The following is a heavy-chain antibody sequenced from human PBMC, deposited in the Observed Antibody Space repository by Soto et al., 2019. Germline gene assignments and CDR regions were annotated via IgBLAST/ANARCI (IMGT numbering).Heavy chain of an antibody. Sequence: HPGGSLRLSCAASGFTFSSYSMNWVRQAPGKGLEWVSYISSSSSTIFYADSVKGRFTISRDNAKNSLYLQMNSLRAEDTAVYYCARDPYTSGWYGSSFDYWGQGTLVTVSS. V-gene: IGHV3-48*01. CDR2: ISSSSSTI. CDR1: GFTFSSYS. J-gene: IGHJ4*02. CDR3: ARDPYTSGWYGSSFDY. D-gene: IGHD6-19*01.